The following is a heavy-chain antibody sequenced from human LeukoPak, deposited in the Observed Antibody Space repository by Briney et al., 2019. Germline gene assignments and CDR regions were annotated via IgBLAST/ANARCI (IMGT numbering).Heavy chain of an antibody. Sequence: PGGSLRLSCAASEFTFSAYWMHWVRQAPGKGLEWVSAISGSGGSTYYADSVKGRFTISSDNSKNTLYLQMNSLRAEDTAVYYCAKGQRIYYYYGMDVWGQGTTVTVSS. CDR3: AKGQRIYYYYGMDV. J-gene: IGHJ6*02. D-gene: IGHD2-15*01. CDR1: EFTFSAYW. CDR2: ISGSGGST. V-gene: IGHV3-23*01.